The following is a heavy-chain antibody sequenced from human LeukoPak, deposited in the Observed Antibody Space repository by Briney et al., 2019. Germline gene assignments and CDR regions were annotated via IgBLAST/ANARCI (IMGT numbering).Heavy chain of an antibody. CDR3: ARGGVYSTSAVDY. V-gene: IGHV3-74*01. CDR2: INTDGSST. J-gene: IGHJ4*02. CDR1: GFTFSSYW. D-gene: IGHD6-6*01. Sequence: GGSLRLSCAASGFTFSSYWMHWVRQAPGKGLLWVSRINTDGSSTTYADSVKGRFTISRDNAKNTLYQQMNSLRAEDTAVYYCARGGVYSTSAVDYWGQGTLVTVSS.